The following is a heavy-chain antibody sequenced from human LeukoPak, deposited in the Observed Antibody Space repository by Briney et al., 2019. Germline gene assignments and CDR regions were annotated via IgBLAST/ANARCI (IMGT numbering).Heavy chain of an antibody. Sequence: GASVKVSCRASGYTFTSYYMHWVRQAPGQGLEWMGIINPSGGSTSYAQKFQGRVTMTRDMSTSTVYMELSSLRSEDTAVYYCAHGGGSYSYFDYWGQGTLVTVSS. J-gene: IGHJ4*02. CDR2: INPSGGST. CDR3: AHGGGSYSYFDY. CDR1: GYTFTSYY. D-gene: IGHD1-26*01. V-gene: IGHV1-46*01.